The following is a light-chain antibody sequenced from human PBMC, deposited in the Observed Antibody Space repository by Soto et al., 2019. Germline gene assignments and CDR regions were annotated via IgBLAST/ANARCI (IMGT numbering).Light chain of an antibody. V-gene: IGKV3-20*01. CDR1: QSVTSSY. CDR2: GAS. J-gene: IGKJ4*01. CDR3: QQYSTSRLT. Sequence: EIVLTQSPGTLSLSPGERATLSCRASQSVTSSYLAWYQQKPGQAPRLLISGASSRATGIPDRFSGSGSGTDFTRTSSRLEPEDFAVYYCQQYSTSRLTFGGGTKVEIK.